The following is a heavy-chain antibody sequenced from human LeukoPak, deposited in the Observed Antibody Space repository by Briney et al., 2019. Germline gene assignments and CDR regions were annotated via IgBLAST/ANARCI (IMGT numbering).Heavy chain of an antibody. D-gene: IGHD4-23*01. J-gene: IGHJ4*02. V-gene: IGHV1-8*01. Sequence: GASVKVSCKASGYTFTSYDINWVRQATGQGLEWMGWMNPNSGNTGYAQKFQGRVTMTRNTSISTAYMKLSSLRSEDTAVYYCARAGRSMGVVSLDGYWGQGTLVTVSS. CDR3: ARAGRSMGVVSLDGY. CDR2: MNPNSGNT. CDR1: GYTFTSYD.